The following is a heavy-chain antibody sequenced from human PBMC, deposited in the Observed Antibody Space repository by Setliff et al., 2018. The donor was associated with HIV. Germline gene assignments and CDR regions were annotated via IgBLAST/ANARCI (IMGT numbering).Heavy chain of an antibody. CDR3: ARVRVAGTELDY. CDR2: IYSSGRT. CDR1: GDSISNYY. D-gene: IGHD6-19*01. V-gene: IGHV4-4*07. J-gene: IGHJ4*02. Sequence: SETLSLTCTVSGDSISNYYWSWVRQPAEKGLEWIGRIYSSGRTNYNPSLKSRVTMSLDTSKNQFSLKLSSVTAADTAVYYCARVRVAGTELDYWGQGTLVTVSS.